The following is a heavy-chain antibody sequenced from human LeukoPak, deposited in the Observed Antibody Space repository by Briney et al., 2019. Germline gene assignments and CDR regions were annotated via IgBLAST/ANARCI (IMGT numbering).Heavy chain of an antibody. CDR1: GGSISSFY. Sequence: PSETLSLTCSVPGGSISSFYWSWIRQPPGQGLEWIGYIFHTGSASYNPSLRSRVTMSVDTSKNQFSLRLTSVSAADTAVYYCARQARGSYPEFDHWGQGTLVTVSS. D-gene: IGHD1-26*01. V-gene: IGHV4-59*01. CDR3: ARQARGSYPEFDH. CDR2: IFHTGSA. J-gene: IGHJ4*02.